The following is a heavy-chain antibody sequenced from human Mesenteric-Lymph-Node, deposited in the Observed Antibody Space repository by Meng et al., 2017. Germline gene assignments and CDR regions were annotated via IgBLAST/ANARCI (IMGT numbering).Heavy chain of an antibody. J-gene: IGHJ5*02. Sequence: GRRRGVAQGLGKPSGAPSLTCAVTGGSISSSNWWSWVRQPPGKGLEWIGEIYHSGSTNYNPSLKSRVTISVDKSKNQFSLKLSSVTAADTAVYYCARGVGSSWYRGYWFDPWGQGTLVTVSS. CDR1: GGSISSSNW. V-gene: IGHV4-4*02. CDR3: ARGVGSSWYRGYWFDP. D-gene: IGHD6-13*01. CDR2: IYHSGST.